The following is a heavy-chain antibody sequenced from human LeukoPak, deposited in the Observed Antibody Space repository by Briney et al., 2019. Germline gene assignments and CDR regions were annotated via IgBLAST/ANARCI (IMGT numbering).Heavy chain of an antibody. J-gene: IGHJ4*02. CDR2: ISSSGGAI. CDR3: ARDHDY. CDR1: GFTFSSYE. Sequence: GGSLRLSCVASGFTFSSYEMNWVRQAPGKGLEWVSYISSSGGAIYYADSVKGRFTISRDNAKNSLYLQMNSLRAEDTAVYYCARDHDYGGQGTLVTVSS. V-gene: IGHV3-48*03.